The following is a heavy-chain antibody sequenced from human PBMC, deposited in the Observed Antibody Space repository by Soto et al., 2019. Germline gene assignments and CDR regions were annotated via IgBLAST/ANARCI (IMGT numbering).Heavy chain of an antibody. CDR3: ARDNSSSWPPYYYYGMDV. CDR1: GGSISSYY. Sequence: SETLSLTCTVSGGSISSYYWSWIRQPPGKGLEWIGYIYYSGSTNYNPSLKSRVTISVDTSKNQFSLKLSSVTAADTAVYYCARDNSSSWPPYYYYGMDVWGQGTTVTVSS. D-gene: IGHD6-13*01. V-gene: IGHV4-59*01. CDR2: IYYSGST. J-gene: IGHJ6*02.